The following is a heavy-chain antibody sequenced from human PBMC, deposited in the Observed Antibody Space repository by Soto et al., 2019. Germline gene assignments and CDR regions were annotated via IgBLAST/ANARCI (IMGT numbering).Heavy chain of an antibody. V-gene: IGHV4-31*03. CDR3: AREGSILGATAADY. D-gene: IGHD1-26*01. J-gene: IGHJ4*02. CDR1: GGSISSGGYY. Sequence: QVQLQESGPGLVKHSQTLSLTCSVSGGSISSGGYYWSWIRQHPGKSLEWIGYIYYSGSTYSNPSLKKRVTISVDTSKNQCSLKLSSVTAADTAVYYCAREGSILGATAADYWGQGTLVTVSS. CDR2: IYYSGST.